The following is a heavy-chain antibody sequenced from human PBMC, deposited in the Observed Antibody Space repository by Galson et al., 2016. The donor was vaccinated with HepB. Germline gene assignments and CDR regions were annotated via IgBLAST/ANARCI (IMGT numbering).Heavy chain of an antibody. J-gene: IGHJ4*02. Sequence: SETLSLTCSVSGGSVSSGSFYWSWIRQPPGKGLELIGYIYYSGSTIYNPSLKSRFTISVDTSKNQFSLKLSSVTTADTAVYYCARAPAPRSSWYVDHWGQGTLVTVSS. CDR2: IYYSGST. V-gene: IGHV4-61*01. CDR3: ARAPAPRSSWYVDH. D-gene: IGHD6-13*01. CDR1: GGSVSSGSFY.